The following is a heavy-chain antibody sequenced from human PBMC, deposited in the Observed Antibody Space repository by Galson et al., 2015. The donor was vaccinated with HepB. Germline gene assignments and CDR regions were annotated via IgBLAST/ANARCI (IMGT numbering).Heavy chain of an antibody. Sequence: SVKVSCKASGGTFSSYAISWVRQAPGRGLEWMGRIIPILGIANYAQKFQGRVTITADKSTSTAYMELSSLRSEDTAVYYCAACSGGSCYEFDYWGQGTLVTVSS. CDR3: AACSGGSCYEFDY. CDR2: IIPILGIA. CDR1: GGTFSSYA. V-gene: IGHV1-69*04. D-gene: IGHD2-15*01. J-gene: IGHJ4*02.